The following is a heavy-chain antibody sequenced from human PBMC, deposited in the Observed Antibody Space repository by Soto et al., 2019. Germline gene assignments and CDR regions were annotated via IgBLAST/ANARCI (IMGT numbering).Heavy chain of an antibody. Sequence: QVQLQESGPGLVKPSETLSLTCTVSGVSITPYFWSWIRQPAGKAPEWLGHIYASGRTTYNPSLKSRVTMFVSQTQVSLRLTSVTAADTAVYYCARHFDVDPSLDHYYFDLWGRGALVTVSS. CDR3: ARHFDVDPSLDHYYFDL. CDR2: IYASGRT. D-gene: IGHD3-9*01. J-gene: IGHJ2*01. CDR1: GVSITPYF. V-gene: IGHV4-4*07.